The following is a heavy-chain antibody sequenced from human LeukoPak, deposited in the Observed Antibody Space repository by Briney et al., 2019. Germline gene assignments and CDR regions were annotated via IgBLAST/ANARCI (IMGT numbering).Heavy chain of an antibody. CDR1: EFTFSRNW. CDR3: ARDLLLDWYDVFDI. CDR2: INGDGSNT. V-gene: IGHV3-74*01. J-gene: IGHJ3*02. D-gene: IGHD3/OR15-3a*01. Sequence: GGSLRLSCAASEFTFSRNWMNWVRQAPGKGLVWVSRINGDGSNTGYAGSVKGRFTISRDNAKNSLYLQMNSLRAEDTAVYYCARDLLLDWYDVFDIWGQGTMVTVSS.